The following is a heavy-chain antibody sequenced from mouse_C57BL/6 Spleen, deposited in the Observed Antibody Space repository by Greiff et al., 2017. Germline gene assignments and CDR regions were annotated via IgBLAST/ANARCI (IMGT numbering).Heavy chain of an antibody. CDR2: IYPGSGST. D-gene: IGHD1-1*01. V-gene: IGHV1-55*01. CDR1: GYTFTSYW. CDR3: ARYPFTTVRYFDV. J-gene: IGHJ1*03. Sequence: QVQLQQPGAELVKPGASVKMSCKASGYTFTSYWITWVKQRPGQGLEWIGDIYPGSGSTNYNEKFKSKATLTVDTSSSTAYMQLSSLKSEDSAVYCCARYPFTTVRYFDVWGTGTTVTVSS.